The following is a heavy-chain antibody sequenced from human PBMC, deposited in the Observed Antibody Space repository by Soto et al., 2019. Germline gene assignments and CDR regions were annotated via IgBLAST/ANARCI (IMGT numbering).Heavy chain of an antibody. CDR3: SREADYSGSGSYYNPPGPFDS. D-gene: IGHD3-10*01. Sequence: SETLSLTCTVSGGSISSYYWSWIRQPPGKGLEWIGYIYDSGSTNYNSSLKSRFTISVDTSKNQFSLKLSSVPAAVTAVYYCSREADYSGSGSYYNPPGPFDSWGQGTLVTVSS. CDR1: GGSISSYY. V-gene: IGHV4-59*01. CDR2: IYDSGST. J-gene: IGHJ4*02.